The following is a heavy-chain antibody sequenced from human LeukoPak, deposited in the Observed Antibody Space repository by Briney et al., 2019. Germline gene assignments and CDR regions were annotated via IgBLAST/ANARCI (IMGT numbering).Heavy chain of an antibody. D-gene: IGHD6-6*01. CDR1: GGSFSGYY. Sequence: SETLSLTCAVYGGSFSGYYWSWIRQPPGKGLEWIGEINHSESTNYNPSLKSRVTISVDTSKNQFSLKLSSVTAADTAVYYCARDPAARPGVDYWGQGTLVTVSS. V-gene: IGHV4-34*01. CDR2: INHSEST. CDR3: ARDPAARPGVDY. J-gene: IGHJ4*02.